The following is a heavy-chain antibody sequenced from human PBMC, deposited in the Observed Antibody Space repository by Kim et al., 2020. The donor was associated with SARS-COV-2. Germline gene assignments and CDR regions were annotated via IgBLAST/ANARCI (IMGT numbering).Heavy chain of an antibody. CDR3: ARDIGPYYYDSRGRGGAFDI. V-gene: IGHV3-33*05. CDR2: ISYDGSNK. J-gene: IGHJ3*02. Sequence: GGSLRLSCAASGFTFSSYGMHWVRQAPGKGLEWVAVISYDGSNKYYADSVKGRFTISRDNSKNTLYLQMNSLRAEDTAVYYCARDIGPYYYDSRGRGGAFDIWGQGTMVTVSS. D-gene: IGHD3-22*01. CDR1: GFTFSSYG.